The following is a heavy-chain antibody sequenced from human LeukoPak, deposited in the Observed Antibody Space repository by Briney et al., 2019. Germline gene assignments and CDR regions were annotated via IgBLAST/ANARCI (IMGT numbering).Heavy chain of an antibody. V-gene: IGHV3-53*01. CDR2: IYSGGST. Sequence: GGSLRLSCAASGFSFNTYAMSWVRQAPGKGLEWVSVIYSGGSTYYADSVKGRFTISRDNSKNTLYLQMNSLRAEDTAVYYCARDRGSALSYYYYGMDVWGQGTTVTVSS. CDR3: ARDRGSALSYYYYGMDV. CDR1: GFSFNTYA. J-gene: IGHJ6*02. D-gene: IGHD3-10*01.